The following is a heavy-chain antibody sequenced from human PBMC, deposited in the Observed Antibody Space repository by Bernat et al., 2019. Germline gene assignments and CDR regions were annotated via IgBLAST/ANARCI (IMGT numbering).Heavy chain of an antibody. CDR2: ISWNSGSI. J-gene: IGHJ3*02. Sequence: EVQLVESGGGLVQPGRSLRLSCAASGFTFDDYAMHWVRQAPGKGLEWVSGISWNSGSIGYADSVKGRFTISRDNAKNSLYLQMHSLRAEDTALYYCAKSRSGSYGAGAFDIWGQGTMVTVSS. V-gene: IGHV3-9*01. CDR3: AKSRSGSYGAGAFDI. CDR1: GFTFDDYA. D-gene: IGHD3-10*01.